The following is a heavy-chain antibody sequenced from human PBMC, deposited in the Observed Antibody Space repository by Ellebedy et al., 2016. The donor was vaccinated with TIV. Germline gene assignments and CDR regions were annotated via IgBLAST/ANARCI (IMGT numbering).Heavy chain of an antibody. D-gene: IGHD2-15*01. CDR1: GFSFSDSY. V-gene: IGHV3-11*01. CDR2: ISSGGTTI. CDR3: VKVVKGSLDP. Sequence: GGSLRLSXAASGFSFSDSYMSWIRQAPGKGLEWVSYISSGGTTIHYADSVKGRFTISRDNAKNSLYLQMNSLRAEDTAVYYCVKVVKGSLDPWGQGTLVTVSS. J-gene: IGHJ5*02.